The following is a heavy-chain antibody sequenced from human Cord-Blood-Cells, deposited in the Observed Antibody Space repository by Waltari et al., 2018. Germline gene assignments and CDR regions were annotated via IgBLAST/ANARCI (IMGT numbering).Heavy chain of an antibody. J-gene: IGHJ3*02. Sequence: QVQLQESGPGLVKPSETLSLTCAVPGYSIRSGYSWGWLRQPPGKGLEWIGSIYHSGSTYYNPSLKSRVTISVDTSKNQFSLKLSSVTAADTAVYYCARDSIAARPVGAFDIWGQGTMVTVSS. V-gene: IGHV4-38-2*02. D-gene: IGHD6-6*01. CDR2: IYHSGST. CDR3: ARDSIAARPVGAFDI. CDR1: GYSIRSGYS.